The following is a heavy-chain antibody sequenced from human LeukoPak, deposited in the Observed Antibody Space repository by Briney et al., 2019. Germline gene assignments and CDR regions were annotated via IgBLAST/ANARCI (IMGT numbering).Heavy chain of an antibody. CDR1: GGSFSGYY. CDR2: INHSGST. CDR3: ARHHLWGVAAAIRGGRMWDY. V-gene: IGHV4-34*01. Sequence: SETLSLTCAVYGGSFSGYYWSWIRQPPGKGREWIGEINHSGSTNYNPSLKSRVTISVDPSKNQFSLKLSSVTAADTAVYYCARHHLWGVAAAIRGGRMWDYWGQGTLVTVSS. J-gene: IGHJ4*02. D-gene: IGHD2-2*01.